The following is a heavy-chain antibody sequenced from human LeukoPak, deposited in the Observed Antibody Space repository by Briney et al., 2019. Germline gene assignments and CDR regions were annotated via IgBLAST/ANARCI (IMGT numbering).Heavy chain of an antibody. CDR3: AKDLPAAYFDY. Sequence: GGSLRLSCAASGFTYSNYGMHWVRQAPGKGLEWVAFVRSDGGIKYYADSVKGRFTISRDNSRTTLHLQMNSLRAEDTAVYHCAKDLPAAYFDYWGQGTLVTVSS. V-gene: IGHV3-30*02. D-gene: IGHD2-2*01. CDR2: VRSDGGIK. J-gene: IGHJ4*02. CDR1: GFTYSNYG.